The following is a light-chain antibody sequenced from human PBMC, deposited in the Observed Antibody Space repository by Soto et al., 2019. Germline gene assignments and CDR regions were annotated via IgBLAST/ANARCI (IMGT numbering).Light chain of an antibody. CDR3: QQYYSYPPA. CDR1: QGISSY. J-gene: IGKJ5*01. CDR2: AAS. V-gene: IGKV1-8*01. Sequence: AIRMTQSPSSLSASTGDRVTITCRASQGISSYLAWYQQKPGKAPKLLIYAASTLQSGVPSRFSGSVSRTDFTLTISCLQSEDFATYYCQQYYSYPPAFGQGTRLEIK.